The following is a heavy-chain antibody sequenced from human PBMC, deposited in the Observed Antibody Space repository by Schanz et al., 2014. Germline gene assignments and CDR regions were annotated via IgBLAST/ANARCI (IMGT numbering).Heavy chain of an antibody. CDR2: ISGSGGST. J-gene: IGHJ3*02. V-gene: IGHV3-23*01. CDR3: AKDFFIGVARGVIISHDAIDI. Sequence: EVQLLESGGGLVQPGGSLRLSCAASGFSFSIFAMTWVRQAPGQGLEWVSAISGSGGSTVYADSVKGRFAIARDNSNNAVFLQMNSLRAEGTAVYYCAKDFFIGVARGVIISHDAIDIWGRGTKVTVSS. CDR1: GFSFSIFA. D-gene: IGHD3-10*01.